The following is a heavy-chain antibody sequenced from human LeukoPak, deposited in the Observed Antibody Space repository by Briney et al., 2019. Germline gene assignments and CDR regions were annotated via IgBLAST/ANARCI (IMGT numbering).Heavy chain of an antibody. CDR1: GGSINSHY. CDR3: ARLNSYAYFDY. J-gene: IGHJ4*02. Sequence: SETLSLTCTVSGGSINSHYWSWIRQPAGKGLEWIGRIYTSGSTDYNPSLKSRVTMSVDTSKNQFSLKLSSVTAADTAVYYCARLNSYAYFDYWGQGSLVTVSS. D-gene: IGHD5-18*01. V-gene: IGHV4-4*07. CDR2: IYTSGST.